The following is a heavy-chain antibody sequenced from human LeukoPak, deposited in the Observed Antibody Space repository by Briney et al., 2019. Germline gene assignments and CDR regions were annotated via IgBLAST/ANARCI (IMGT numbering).Heavy chain of an antibody. J-gene: IGHJ4*02. CDR2: IYYSGST. CDR1: GASISSNSYY. CDR3: AVGDYTYFDY. V-gene: IGHV4-39*07. D-gene: IGHD4-17*01. Sequence: KPSETLSLTCNVSGASISSNSYYWGWIRQPPGEGLEWIGTIYYSGSTYYNPSLKSRVTISVDTSKNQFSLKLSSVTAADTAVYYCAVGDYTYFDYWGQGTLVTVSS.